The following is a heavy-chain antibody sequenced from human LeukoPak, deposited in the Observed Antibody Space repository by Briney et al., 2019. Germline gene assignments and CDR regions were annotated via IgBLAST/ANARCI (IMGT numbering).Heavy chain of an antibody. CDR2: IYYSGDT. CDR1: GGSIDGDY. Sequence: ASETLSLTCTVSGGSIDGDYWTWIRQPPGKGLEWIAYIYYSGDTNYNPSLKSRVTISIDRSKNQWSLKLSSVTAADTAVYYCARLGSGGAYWGWGTLVTVSS. D-gene: IGHD3-10*01. J-gene: IGHJ4*02. CDR3: ARLGSGGAY. V-gene: IGHV4-59*01.